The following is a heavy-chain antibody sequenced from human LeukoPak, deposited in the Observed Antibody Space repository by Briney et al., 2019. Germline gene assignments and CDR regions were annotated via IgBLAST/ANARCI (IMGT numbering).Heavy chain of an antibody. V-gene: IGHV3-74*01. Sequence: PGGSLRLSCAASGFTFRSYWMHWVRQAPGKGLVWVSRINIDGSSGSYADSVEGRFTISRDNAKNTLYLQMNSLRAEDTAVYYCARENTAVALDYWGQGTLVTVSS. J-gene: IGHJ4*02. CDR3: ARENTAVALDY. CDR2: INIDGSSG. D-gene: IGHD6-19*01. CDR1: GFTFRSYW.